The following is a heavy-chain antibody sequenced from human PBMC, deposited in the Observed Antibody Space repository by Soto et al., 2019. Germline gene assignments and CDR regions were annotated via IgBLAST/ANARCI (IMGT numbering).Heavy chain of an antibody. V-gene: IGHV3-21*01. CDR2: ISSSGNYI. CDR3: ARDPIVPGYFDY. CDR1: GFTFSSYT. J-gene: IGHJ4*02. Sequence: GWSLRLSCAASGFTFSSYTINWFRQAPGKGLEWVSSISSSGNYIYYADSLKGRFTISRDNSKNSLFLQMNSLRAEDTAVYYCARDPIVPGYFDYWGQGALVTVSS. D-gene: IGHD1-26*01.